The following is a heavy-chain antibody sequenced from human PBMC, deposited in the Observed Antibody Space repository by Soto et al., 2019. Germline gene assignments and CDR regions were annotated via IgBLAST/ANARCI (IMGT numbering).Heavy chain of an antibody. CDR1: GYSFTGYY. V-gene: IGHV1-2*02. J-gene: IGHJ6*02. D-gene: IGHD6-6*01. CDR3: ARGDDSRSPNYYYGMDV. Sequence: QVQLVQSGAEVKKPGASVKVSCKASGYSFTGYYMHWVRQAPGQGLEWMGWINPNSGGTNYAQKFQGRVTMTRDTSISTADMELSRLRSVDTDVYYCARGDDSRSPNYYYGMDVWGQGTTVTVSS. CDR2: INPNSGGT.